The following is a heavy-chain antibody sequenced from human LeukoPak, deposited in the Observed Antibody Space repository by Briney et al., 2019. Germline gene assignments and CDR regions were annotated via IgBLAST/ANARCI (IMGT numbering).Heavy chain of an antibody. V-gene: IGHV1-2*02. J-gene: IGHJ4*02. D-gene: IGHD4-23*01. CDR3: ARDSYGGDWSLGY. CDR2: VNPNSGGT. Sequence: ASVKVSCKASGYTFTAYYMNWLRQAPGQGLEWMGWVNPNSGGTNYAQMFQGRVTMTRDTSINTAYMELSGLRSDDTAVYYCARDSYGGDWSLGYWGQGTLVTVSS. CDR1: GYTFTAYY.